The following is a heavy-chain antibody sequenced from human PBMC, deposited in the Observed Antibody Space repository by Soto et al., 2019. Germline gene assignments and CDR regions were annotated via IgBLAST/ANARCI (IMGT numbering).Heavy chain of an antibody. V-gene: IGHV3-23*01. D-gene: IGHD1-26*01. CDR3: AKDPPGGSYRFYYFDY. CDR1: GFTFSNLA. Sequence: GGSLRLSCAASGFTFSNLAMSWVRQAPGKELEWVSAISGSGDSTYYADSVTGRFTISRDNTKNTLHLQMNSLRVEDTAVYYCAKDPPGGSYRFYYFDYWGQGTLVTVSS. J-gene: IGHJ4*02. CDR2: ISGSGDST.